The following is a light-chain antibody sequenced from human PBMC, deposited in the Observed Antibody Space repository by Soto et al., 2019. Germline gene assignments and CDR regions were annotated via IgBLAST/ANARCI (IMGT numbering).Light chain of an antibody. Sequence: EIVLTQSPGTLSLSPGERATLSCRASQSVSSSYLAWYQQKPGQAPRLLIYGASSRATGIPDRFSGSGSETDFTLTISRLEPEYFAVYYCQQYGSSPSYPFGQGTKLAIK. V-gene: IGKV3-20*01. CDR1: QSVSSSY. CDR2: GAS. CDR3: QQYGSSPSYP. J-gene: IGKJ2*01.